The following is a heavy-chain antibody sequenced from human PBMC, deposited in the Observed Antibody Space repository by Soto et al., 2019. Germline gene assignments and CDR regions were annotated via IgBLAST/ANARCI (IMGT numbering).Heavy chain of an antibody. D-gene: IGHD2-15*01. CDR3: ARHMGVAADDPFDI. Sequence: PGGSLRLSCAASGFTFSSYEMNWVRQAPGKGLEWVSYISFSGTTIYYADSVKGRFTISRDNAKNSLYLQMNSLRAEDTAVYYCARHMGVAADDPFDIWGQGTMVTVSS. CDR1: GFTFSSYE. J-gene: IGHJ3*02. V-gene: IGHV3-48*03. CDR2: ISFSGTTI.